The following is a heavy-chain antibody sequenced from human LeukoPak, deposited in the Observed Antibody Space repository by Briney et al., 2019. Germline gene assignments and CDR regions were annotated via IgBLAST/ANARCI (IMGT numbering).Heavy chain of an antibody. V-gene: IGHV1-46*01. Sequence: GGSLRLSCAASGFTFTSYYMHWVRQAPGQGLEWMGIINPSGGSTSYAQKFQGRVTMTRDTSTSTVYMELSSLRSEDTAVYYCARVTRRRDGYIHWGQGTLVTVSS. CDR3: ARVTRRRDGYIH. CDR1: GFTFTSYY. J-gene: IGHJ4*02. D-gene: IGHD5-12*01. CDR2: INPSGGST.